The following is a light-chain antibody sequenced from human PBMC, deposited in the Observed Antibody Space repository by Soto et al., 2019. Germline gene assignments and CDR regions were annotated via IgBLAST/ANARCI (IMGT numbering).Light chain of an antibody. CDR2: AAS. Sequence: AIQTTQSPSSLSASVGYSAPTSCAASQGIRNDLGWYQQKPGKAPKLLIYAASSLQSGVPSRFSGSGSGTDCTLTSSSLQPEEFATYYCLQDYNYTWTFGQGTKVDIK. CDR3: LQDYNYTWT. V-gene: IGKV1-6*01. J-gene: IGKJ1*01. CDR1: QGIRND.